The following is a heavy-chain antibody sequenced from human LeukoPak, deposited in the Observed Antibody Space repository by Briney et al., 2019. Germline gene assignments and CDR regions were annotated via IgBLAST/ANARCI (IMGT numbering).Heavy chain of an antibody. Sequence: GGSLRLSCAASGFTFSSYAMSWVRQAPGKGLEWVSAISGSGGSTYYADSVKGRFTISRDNSKNTLYLQMNSLRAEDTAVYYCAKDLGGSGSYSGHFDYWGQGTLVTVSS. V-gene: IGHV3-23*01. CDR2: ISGSGGST. CDR1: GFTFSSYA. J-gene: IGHJ4*02. CDR3: AKDLGGSGSYSGHFDY. D-gene: IGHD3-10*01.